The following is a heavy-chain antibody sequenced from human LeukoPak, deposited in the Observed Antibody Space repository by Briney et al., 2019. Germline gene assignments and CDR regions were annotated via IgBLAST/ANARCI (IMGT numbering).Heavy chain of an antibody. CDR3: ARGKYYDSSGSTNSRDY. CDR2: INHSGST. V-gene: IGHV4-34*01. J-gene: IGHJ4*02. CDR1: GGSFSGYY. Sequence: SETLSLTCAVYGGSFSGYYWSWIRQPPGKGLEWIGEINHSGSTNYNPSLKSRVTISVDTSKNQFSLKLSSVTAADTAVYYCARGKYYDSSGSTNSRDYWGQGTLVTVSS. D-gene: IGHD3-22*01.